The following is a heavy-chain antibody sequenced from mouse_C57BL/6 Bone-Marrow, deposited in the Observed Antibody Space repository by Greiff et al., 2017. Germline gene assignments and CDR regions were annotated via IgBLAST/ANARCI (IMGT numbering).Heavy chain of an antibody. CDR2: IFPGSGST. Sequence: VQLQQSGPELVRPGASVKISCKAPGYTFTSHWMQWVRQRPGQGLEWIGEIFPGSGSTYYNEKFKGKATLTVDTSSSTAYMQLSSLTSEDSAVYFCARAHYYGSSSDWYFDVWGTGTTVTVSS. J-gene: IGHJ1*03. D-gene: IGHD1-1*01. V-gene: IGHV1-56*01. CDR1: GYTFTSHW. CDR3: ARAHYYGSSSDWYFDV.